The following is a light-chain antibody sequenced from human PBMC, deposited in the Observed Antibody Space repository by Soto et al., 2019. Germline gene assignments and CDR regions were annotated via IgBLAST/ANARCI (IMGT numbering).Light chain of an antibody. Sequence: EIQMTQSQSSLSASVGDRVTITCRASQTITAYLSWYRQKPGRAPKLLIYAASTLQSGVPSRFSGSGSGTDFTLTISSLLPEDFATYYCQQSDSTPLPFGQGAKVDIK. CDR3: QQSDSTPLP. CDR1: QTITAY. J-gene: IGKJ1*01. CDR2: AAS. V-gene: IGKV1-39*01.